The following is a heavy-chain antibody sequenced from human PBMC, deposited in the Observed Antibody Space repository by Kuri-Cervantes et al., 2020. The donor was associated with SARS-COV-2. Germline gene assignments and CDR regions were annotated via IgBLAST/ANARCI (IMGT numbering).Heavy chain of an antibody. CDR3: ARVSWLQLWHRYSDS. CDR2: ISYIGST. V-gene: IGHV4-59*11. Sequence: SETLSLTCTVSGGSISSHYWSWVRQPPGKGLEWIGYISYIGSTFYHPSLKSRVTISSDTSKNQFSLKLSSVTAADTAVYYCARVSWLQLWHRYSDSWGQGTLVTVSS. CDR1: GGSISSHY. D-gene: IGHD5-24*01. J-gene: IGHJ4*02.